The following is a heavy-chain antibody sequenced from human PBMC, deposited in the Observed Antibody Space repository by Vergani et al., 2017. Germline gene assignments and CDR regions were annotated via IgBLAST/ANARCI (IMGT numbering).Heavy chain of an antibody. Sequence: QVQLVQSGAEVKKPGSSVKVSCKASGGTFSSYAISWVRQAPGQGLEWMGGIIPIFGTANYAQKFQGRVTITADKSTSTAYMELSSLRSEDTAVYYWARDASDIVVVPAAEAGYYYYGMDVWGQGTTVTVSS. CDR2: IIPIFGTA. CDR3: ARDASDIVVVPAAEAGYYYYGMDV. V-gene: IGHV1-69*06. CDR1: GGTFSSYA. J-gene: IGHJ6*02. D-gene: IGHD2-2*01.